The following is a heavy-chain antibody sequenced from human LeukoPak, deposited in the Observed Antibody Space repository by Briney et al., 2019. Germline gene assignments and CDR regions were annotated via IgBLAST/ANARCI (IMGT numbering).Heavy chain of an antibody. D-gene: IGHD5-18*01. J-gene: IGHJ4*02. CDR3: ARDSRWIQFDY. CDR1: GFTFSSYG. CDR2: ISGSGGTT. Sequence: GGSLRLSCAASGFTFSSYGMRWVRQAPGKGLEWVSAISGSGGTTYYADSVKGRFTVSRDNSKNTLYLQTNSLRADDTAVYYCARDSRWIQFDYWGQGTLVTVSS. V-gene: IGHV3-23*01.